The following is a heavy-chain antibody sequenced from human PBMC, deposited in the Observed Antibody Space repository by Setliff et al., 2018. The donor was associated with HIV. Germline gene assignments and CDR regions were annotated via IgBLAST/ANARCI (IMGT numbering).Heavy chain of an antibody. CDR2: IGSSGVTT. J-gene: IGHJ4*02. CDR3: ARGTTGSGWFYDS. Sequence: PGGSLRLSCEGSGFTFSNQPMSWVRQAPGKGLEWVSAIGSSGVTTYYGGSVKGRFTISRDNSRNMVYLQMASLRAEDTAVYYWARGTTGSGWFYDSWGQGVLVTVSS. D-gene: IGHD6-19*01. CDR1: GFTFSNQP. V-gene: IGHV3-23*01.